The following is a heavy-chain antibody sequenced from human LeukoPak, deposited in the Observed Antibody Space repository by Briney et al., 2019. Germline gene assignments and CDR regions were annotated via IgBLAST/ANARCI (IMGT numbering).Heavy chain of an antibody. D-gene: IGHD2-15*01. CDR2: ISSSSSYI. V-gene: IGHV3-21*01. Sequence: AGGALRLSCAASGFTFSSYSMNWVRQAPGKGLGWGSSISSSSSYIYYADSVKGRFTISRDNAKYSLYLQMNSLRAEDTAVYYCARDLLVVAATGPLWYYYYGMDVWGQGTTVTVSS. CDR1: GFTFSSYS. CDR3: ARDLLVVAATGPLWYYYYGMDV. J-gene: IGHJ6*02.